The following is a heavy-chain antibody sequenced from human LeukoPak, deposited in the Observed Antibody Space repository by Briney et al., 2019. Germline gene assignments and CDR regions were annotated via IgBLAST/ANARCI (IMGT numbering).Heavy chain of an antibody. D-gene: IGHD3-10*01. J-gene: IGHJ4*02. CDR2: ISYDGSNK. V-gene: IGHV3-30*04. CDR1: GFTFSSYA. Sequence: GGSLRLPCAASGFTFSSYAMHWVRQAPGKGLEWVAVISYDGSNKYYADSVKGRFTTSRDNSKNTLYLQMNSLRAEDTAVYYCARAREYDYGDYWGQGTLVTVSS. CDR3: ARAREYDYGDY.